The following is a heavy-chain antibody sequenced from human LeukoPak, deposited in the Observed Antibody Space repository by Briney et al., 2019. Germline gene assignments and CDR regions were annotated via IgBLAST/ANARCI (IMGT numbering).Heavy chain of an antibody. J-gene: IGHJ6*03. Sequence: SETLSLTCTVSGVSISSSNSYWGWIRQPPGKGLEWIGSIYHSGSTYYNPSLKSRVTISVDTSKNQFSLKLSSVTAADTAVYYCARHGGDYVSYYYYYYMDVWGKGTTVTVSS. CDR3: ARHGGDYVSYYYYYYMDV. CDR1: GVSISSSNSY. D-gene: IGHD4-17*01. V-gene: IGHV4-39*01. CDR2: IYHSGST.